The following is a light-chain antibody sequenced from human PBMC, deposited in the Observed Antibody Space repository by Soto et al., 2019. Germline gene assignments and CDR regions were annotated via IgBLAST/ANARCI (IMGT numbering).Light chain of an antibody. Sequence: EIVMTQSPATLSVSSGERATLSCRASQNLSRNLAWYQQRTGQAPRLLFHGASTRATGVPAMFSGSGSGTYFTLTISSLQSEDFAFYYCQQYDRWPHTFGQGTKLQIK. J-gene: IGKJ2*01. CDR2: GAS. CDR1: QNLSRN. V-gene: IGKV3-15*01. CDR3: QQYDRWPHT.